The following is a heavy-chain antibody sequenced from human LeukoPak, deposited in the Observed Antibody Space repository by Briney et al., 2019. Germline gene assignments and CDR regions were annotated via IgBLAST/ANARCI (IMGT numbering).Heavy chain of an antibody. CDR1: GGSINSHSYY. Sequence: SETLSLTCTVSGGSINSHSYYWGWLRQPPGKGLEWIGSVYYDGTSYSNPSLTSRAAVFVDTSRDEFSLDLSFVTAADTAVYYCVRHMSTNTGYFDSCGQGTLVSVSS. CDR2: VYYDGTS. CDR3: VRHMSTNTGYFDS. V-gene: IGHV4-39*01. J-gene: IGHJ4*02. D-gene: IGHD5-24*01.